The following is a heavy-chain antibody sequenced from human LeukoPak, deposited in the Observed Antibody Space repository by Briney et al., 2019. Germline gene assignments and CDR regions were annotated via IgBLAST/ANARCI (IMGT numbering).Heavy chain of an antibody. CDR2: INAGSGNT. CDR1: GGTFSSYA. J-gene: IGHJ4*02. D-gene: IGHD3-16*01. Sequence: ASVKVSCKASGGTFSSYAISWVRQAPGQRLEWMRWINAGSGNTKYSQMFQGRVTITRDTSASTAYMELSSLRSEDTAVYYCARDGRRWGTFDYWGQGTLVTVSS. V-gene: IGHV1-3*01. CDR3: ARDGRRWGTFDY.